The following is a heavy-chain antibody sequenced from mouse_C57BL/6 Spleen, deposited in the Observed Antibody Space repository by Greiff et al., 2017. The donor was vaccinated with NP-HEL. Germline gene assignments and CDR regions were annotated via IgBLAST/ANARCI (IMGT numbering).Heavy chain of an antibody. D-gene: IGHD1-1*01. Sequence: QVQLQQPGAELVKPGASVKMSCKASGYTFTDYEMHWVKQTPVHGLEWIGAIDPETGGTAYNQKFKGKAILTADKSSSTAYMELRSLTSEDSAVYYCTNYYGSSYDFDYWGQGTTLTVSS. CDR1: GYTFTDYE. CDR2: IDPETGGT. CDR3: TNYYGSSYDFDY. V-gene: IGHV1-15*01. J-gene: IGHJ2*01.